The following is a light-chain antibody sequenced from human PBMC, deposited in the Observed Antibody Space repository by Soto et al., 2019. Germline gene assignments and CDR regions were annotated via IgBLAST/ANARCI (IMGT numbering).Light chain of an antibody. Sequence: DIQMTQSPSSLSASVGDRVTITCRASQSISSYLNWYQQKPGKAPKLLIYAASSLQSGVPSSFSGGGSGTDFTLTSGSLPPEDFATYYCQQSYSTPHTFGQGTKLEIK. CDR2: AAS. V-gene: IGKV1-39*01. CDR1: QSISSY. CDR3: QQSYSTPHT. J-gene: IGKJ2*01.